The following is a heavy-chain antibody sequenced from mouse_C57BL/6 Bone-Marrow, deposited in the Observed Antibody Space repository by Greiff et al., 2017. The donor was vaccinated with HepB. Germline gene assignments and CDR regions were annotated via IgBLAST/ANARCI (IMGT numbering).Heavy chain of an antibody. Sequence: EVKVVESGGDLVKPGGSLKLSCAASGFTFSSYGMSWVRQTPDKRLEWVATISSGGSYTYYPDSVKGRFTISRDNAKNTLYLQMSSLKSEDTAMYYCARYEIYYGNYEEFAYWGQGTLVTVSA. CDR3: ARYEIYYGNYEEFAY. D-gene: IGHD2-1*01. CDR1: GFTFSSYG. J-gene: IGHJ3*01. CDR2: ISSGGSYT. V-gene: IGHV5-6*01.